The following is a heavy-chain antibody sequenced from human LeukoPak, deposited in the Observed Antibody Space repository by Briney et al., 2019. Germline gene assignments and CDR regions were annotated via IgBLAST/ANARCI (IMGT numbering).Heavy chain of an antibody. D-gene: IGHD3-22*01. CDR1: GFTVSSNY. CDR2: IYSGGST. Sequence: PGGSLRLSCAASGFTVSSNYMSWVRQAPGKGLEWVSVIYSGGSTYYADSVKGRFTISRDNSKNTLYLQMNSLRAEDTAVYYCARVADYYDSSGYYSGFDYWGQGTLVTVSS. CDR3: ARVADYYDSSGYYSGFDY. V-gene: IGHV3-66*01. J-gene: IGHJ4*02.